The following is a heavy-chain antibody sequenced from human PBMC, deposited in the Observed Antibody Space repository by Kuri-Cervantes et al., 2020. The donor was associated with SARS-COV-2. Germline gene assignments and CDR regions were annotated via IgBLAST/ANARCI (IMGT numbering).Heavy chain of an antibody. CDR2: IYYSGST. Sequence: SETLSLTCTVSGGSISSYYWSWIRQPPGKGLEWIGSIYYSGSTYYNPSLKSRVTISVDTSKNQFSLKLSSVTAADTAVYYCARDPWGIAAALNAFDIWGQGTMVTVSS. D-gene: IGHD6-13*01. CDR3: ARDPWGIAAALNAFDI. CDR1: GGSISSYY. V-gene: IGHV4-39*07. J-gene: IGHJ3*02.